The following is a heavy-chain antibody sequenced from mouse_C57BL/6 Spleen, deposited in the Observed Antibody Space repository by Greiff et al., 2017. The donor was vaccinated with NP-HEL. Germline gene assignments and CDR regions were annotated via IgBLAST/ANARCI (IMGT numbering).Heavy chain of an antibody. D-gene: IGHD1-1*01. CDR3: ARALYGSSYEAWFAY. V-gene: IGHV5-4*03. CDR2: ISDGGSYT. Sequence: DVKLVESGGGLVKPGGSLKLSCAASGFTFSSYAMSWVRQTPEKRLEWVATISDGGSYTYYPDNVKGRFTISRDNAKNNLYLQMSHLKSEDTAMYYCARALYGSSYEAWFAYWGQGTLVTVSA. CDR1: GFTFSSYA. J-gene: IGHJ3*01.